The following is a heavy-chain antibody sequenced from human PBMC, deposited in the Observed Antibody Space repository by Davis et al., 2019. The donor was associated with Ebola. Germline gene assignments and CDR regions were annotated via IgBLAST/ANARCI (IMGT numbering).Heavy chain of an antibody. J-gene: IGHJ3*01. CDR2: LGTSADA. Sequence: GESLKISCAASGFTFSNAWMSWVRQAPGKGLEWVSTLGTSADAYHADSVKGRFTISRDNSKNTLYLQMNGLRVEDTAIYYCAKDTSNIWFDVWGQGTMVTVSS. CDR3: AKDTSNIWFDV. CDR1: GFTFSNAW. V-gene: IGHV3-23*01. D-gene: IGHD1-26*01.